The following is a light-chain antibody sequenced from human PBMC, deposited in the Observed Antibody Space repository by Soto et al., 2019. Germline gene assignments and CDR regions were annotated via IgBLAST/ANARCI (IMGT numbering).Light chain of an antibody. Sequence: QSVLTQPASVSGSPGQSITISCTGTSSYVGFYNLVSWYQQHPDKAPKLLIYEVSKRPSGVSDRFSGSKSGNTASLTISGLQAEDEADYYCCSSSGFSGLVFCGGTKLTV. V-gene: IGLV2-23*02. CDR1: SSYVGFYNL. CDR2: EVS. CDR3: CSSSGFSGLV. J-gene: IGLJ3*02.